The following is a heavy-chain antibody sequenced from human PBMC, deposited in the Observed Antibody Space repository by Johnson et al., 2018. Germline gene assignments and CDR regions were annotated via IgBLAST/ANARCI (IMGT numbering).Heavy chain of an antibody. D-gene: IGHD1-26*01. J-gene: IGHJ6*03. CDR3: AGGGSGSYGRDYYYMDV. V-gene: IGHV3-30*03. CDR1: GFTFSSYG. Sequence: QVQLVESGGGVVQPGRSLRLSCAASGFTFSSYGMHWVRQAPGKGLEWVAVISYDGSNKYYADSVKGRFTISRDNAKNSLYLQMNSLRAEDMAGYYCAGGGSGSYGRDYYYMDVWGKGTTVTVSS. CDR2: ISYDGSNK.